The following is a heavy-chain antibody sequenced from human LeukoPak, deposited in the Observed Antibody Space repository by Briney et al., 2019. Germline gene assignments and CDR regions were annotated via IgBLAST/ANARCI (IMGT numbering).Heavy chain of an antibody. CDR1: GFTFSRHG. J-gene: IGHJ4*02. D-gene: IGHD1-26*01. CDR2: IRSKAYGGTT. CDR3: TRGRRATHDY. V-gene: IGHV3-49*04. Sequence: GGSLRLSCAASGFTFSRHGINWVRQAPGKGLEWVGFIRSKAYGGTTEYAASVKGRFTISRDDSKSIAYLQMNSLKTEDTAVYYCTRGRRATHDYWGQGTLVTVSS.